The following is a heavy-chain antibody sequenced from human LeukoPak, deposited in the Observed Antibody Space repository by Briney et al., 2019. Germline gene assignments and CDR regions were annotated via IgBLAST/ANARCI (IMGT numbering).Heavy chain of an antibody. D-gene: IGHD3-10*01. Sequence: ASVKVSCKASGYTFTGYYMHLVRQAPGQGLEWKGWINPNSGGTNYAQKFQGRVTMTRDTSISTAYMELSRLRSDDTAVYYCARELVRGVIRFDPWGQGTLVTVSS. V-gene: IGHV1-2*02. CDR3: ARELVRGVIRFDP. J-gene: IGHJ5*02. CDR1: GYTFTGYY. CDR2: INPNSGGT.